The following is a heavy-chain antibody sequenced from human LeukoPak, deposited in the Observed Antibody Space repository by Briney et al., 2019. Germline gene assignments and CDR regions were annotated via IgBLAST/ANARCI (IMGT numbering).Heavy chain of an antibody. CDR2: ISGSGGST. D-gene: IGHD1-26*01. Sequence: GGSLRLSCAASGFTFSSYGMSWVRQAPGKGLEWVSAISGSGGSTYYADSVKGRFTISRDNSKNTLYLQMNSLRAEDTAVYYCASHGATIVHAFDIWGQGTMVTVSS. J-gene: IGHJ3*02. CDR3: ASHGATIVHAFDI. V-gene: IGHV3-23*01. CDR1: GFTFSSYG.